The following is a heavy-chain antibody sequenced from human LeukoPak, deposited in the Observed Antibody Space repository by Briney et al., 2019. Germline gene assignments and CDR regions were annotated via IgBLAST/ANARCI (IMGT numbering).Heavy chain of an antibody. D-gene: IGHD6-6*01. CDR3: ARTRARYFDY. CDR2: INHSGST. J-gene: IGHJ4*02. V-gene: IGHV4-34*01. Sequence: SETLSLTCAVYGGSFSGYYWSWIRQPPGKGLEWIGEINHSGSTNYNPSLKSRVTISVDTSKNQFSLKLSSVTAADTAVYYCARTRARYFDYWGQGTLVTVSS. CDR1: GGSFSGYY.